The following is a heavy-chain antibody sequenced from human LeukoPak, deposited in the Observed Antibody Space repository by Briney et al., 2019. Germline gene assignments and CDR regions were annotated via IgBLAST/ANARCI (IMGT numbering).Heavy chain of an antibody. V-gene: IGHV3-21*01. Sequence: GGSLRLSCAASGFTFRSYNMNSVRQAPGKGLEWAASISSTSSYIYYADSVKGRFTISRDNAKNSLYLQRDSLRAEDTAVYYCASYGDYSDAFDIWGQGTMVTVSS. CDR3: ASYGDYSDAFDI. J-gene: IGHJ3*02. CDR2: ISSTSSYI. D-gene: IGHD4-17*01. CDR1: GFTFRSYN.